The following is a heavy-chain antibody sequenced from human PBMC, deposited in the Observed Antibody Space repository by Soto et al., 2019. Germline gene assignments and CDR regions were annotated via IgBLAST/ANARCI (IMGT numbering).Heavy chain of an antibody. CDR1: GYTFTSYY. CDR2: INPNSGNT. J-gene: IGHJ4*02. CDR3: ARVGSGPDY. V-gene: IGHV1-46*01. D-gene: IGHD3-3*01. Sequence: ASVKVSCKASGYTFTSYYMHWVRQAPGQGLEWMGMINPNSGNTSYAQKFQGRVTMTRNTSTSTAYMELSSLRSEDTAVYYCARVGSGPDYWGQGTLVTVSS.